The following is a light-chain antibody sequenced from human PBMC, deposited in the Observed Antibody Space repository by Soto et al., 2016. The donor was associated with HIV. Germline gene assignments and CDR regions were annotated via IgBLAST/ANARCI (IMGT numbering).Light chain of an antibody. CDR1: NIGSKS. CDR3: QVWDTSSHHVV. V-gene: IGLV3-21*03. Sequence: SYELTQPPSVSVALGKTARITCGGNNIGSKSVHWYQQRPGQAPVLVVYDDSDRPLGIPERFSGSNSGNTATLTISRVEAGDEADYYCQVWDTSSHHVVFGGGTKVTVL. CDR2: DDS. J-gene: IGLJ3*02.